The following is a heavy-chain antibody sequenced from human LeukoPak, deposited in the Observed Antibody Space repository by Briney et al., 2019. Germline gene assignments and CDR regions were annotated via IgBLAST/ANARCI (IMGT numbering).Heavy chain of an antibody. J-gene: IGHJ4*02. D-gene: IGHD6-13*01. V-gene: IGHV1-69*13. CDR3: ARPRMVMGSSWPLFDY. CDR1: GGTFSSYA. CDR2: IIPIFGTA. Sequence: GASVKVSCKASGGTFSSYAISWVRQAPGQGLEWMGGIIPIFGTANYAQKFQGRVTITADESTSTAYMELSSLRSEDTAVYYCARPRMVMGSSWPLFDYWGQGTLVTVSS.